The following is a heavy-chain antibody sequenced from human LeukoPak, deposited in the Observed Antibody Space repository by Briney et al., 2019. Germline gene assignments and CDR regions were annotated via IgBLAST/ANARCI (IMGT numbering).Heavy chain of an antibody. J-gene: IGHJ2*01. Sequence: PGGSLRLSCAASGFTFSSYWVHWVRQAPGKGLVWASRINSDGSSTSYADSVKGRFTISRDNAKNTLYLQMNSLRAEDTAVYYCARDLSGTYYDFWSGYYDWYFDLWGRGTLVTVSS. V-gene: IGHV3-74*01. CDR2: INSDGSST. CDR3: ARDLSGTYYDFWSGYYDWYFDL. CDR1: GFTFSSYW. D-gene: IGHD3-3*01.